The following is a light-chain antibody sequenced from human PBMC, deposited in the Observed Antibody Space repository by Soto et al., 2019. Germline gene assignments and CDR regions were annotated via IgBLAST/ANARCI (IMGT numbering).Light chain of an antibody. Sequence: QLTQSPSSLSASVGDRVNITCRASQGINNFLAWYQQKPWTAPKDLIYGASTLQSGVPSRFSGSGLGTDFTLIISSLQPEDFSPYYFQQVNIYPHTFGQGTELQSK. CDR3: QQVNIYPHT. V-gene: IGKV1-9*01. CDR2: GAS. J-gene: IGKJ2*01. CDR1: QGINNF.